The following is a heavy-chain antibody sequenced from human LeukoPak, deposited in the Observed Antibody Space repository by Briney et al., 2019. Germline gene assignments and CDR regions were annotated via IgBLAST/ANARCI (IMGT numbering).Heavy chain of an antibody. CDR1: GYTFTGYY. CDR3: ARGPVITMIVVVSKDLPIDY. Sequence: ASVKVSCKASGYTFTGYYMHWVRQAPGRGLEWMGWINPNSGGTNYAQKFQGRVTMTRDTSISTAYMELSRLRSDDTAVYYCARGPVITMIVVVSKDLPIDYWGQGTLVTVSS. CDR2: INPNSGGT. V-gene: IGHV1-2*02. D-gene: IGHD3-22*01. J-gene: IGHJ4*02.